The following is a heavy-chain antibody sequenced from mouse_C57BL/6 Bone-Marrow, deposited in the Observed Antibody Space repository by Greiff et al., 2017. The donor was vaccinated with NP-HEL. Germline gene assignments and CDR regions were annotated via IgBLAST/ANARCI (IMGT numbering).Heavy chain of an antibody. CDR3: TGPHDGYSYYYAMDY. J-gene: IGHJ4*01. CDR1: GFTFSDAW. Sequence: EVKVEESGGGLVQPGASMKLSCAASGFTFSDAWMDWVRQSPEKGLEWVAEIRNKANNHATYYAVSVKGRFTISRDDSKSSIYLQMKSIRAEDTGIYYYTGPHDGYSYYYAMDYWGQGTSVTVSS. V-gene: IGHV6-6*01. D-gene: IGHD2-3*01. CDR2: IRNKANNHAT.